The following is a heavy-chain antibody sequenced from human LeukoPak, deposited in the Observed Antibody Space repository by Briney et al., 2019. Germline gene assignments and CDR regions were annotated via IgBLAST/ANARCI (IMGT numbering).Heavy chain of an antibody. D-gene: IGHD2-8*01. J-gene: IGHJ3*02. V-gene: IGHV4-61*02. Sequence: SETLSLTCTVSGGSISSSSYYWYWIRQPAGKGLEWIGRIYSSGSTNYAPSLKSRVTMSIDTSKKHLSLKLNTVTAADTAVYYCARLNGDGFDIWGQGTKVTVSS. CDR3: ARLNGDGFDI. CDR2: IYSSGST. CDR1: GGSISSSSYY.